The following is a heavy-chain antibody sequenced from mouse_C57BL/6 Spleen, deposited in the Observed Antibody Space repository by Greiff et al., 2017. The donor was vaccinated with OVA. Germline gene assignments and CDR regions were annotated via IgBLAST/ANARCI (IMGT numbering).Heavy chain of an antibody. D-gene: IGHD2-4*01. CDR3: ARGYYDALYWDMDV. Sequence: EVQLQQSGPELVKPGASVKISCKASGYTFTDYSMNWVKQSHGKSLEWIGDINPNNGGTSYNEKFKGKATLTVDKSSSTAYMELSSLTSEDSAVYYGARGYYDALYWDMDVWGTGTTVTVSS. V-gene: IGHV1-26*01. CDR1: GYTFTDYS. CDR2: INPNNGGT. J-gene: IGHJ1*03.